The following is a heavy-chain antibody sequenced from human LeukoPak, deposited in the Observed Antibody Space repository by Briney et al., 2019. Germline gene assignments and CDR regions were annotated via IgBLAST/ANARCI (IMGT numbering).Heavy chain of an antibody. V-gene: IGHV3-23*01. CDR1: GFTFSSYA. J-gene: IGHJ6*02. D-gene: IGHD3-9*01. Sequence: GGSLRLSCAASGFTFSSYAISWVRQAPGQGLEWVSAISGSGGSTYYADSMKGRFTISRDNSKNTLYLQMNSLRAEDTAVYYCAKDLATGYSSYYYGMDVWGQGTTVTVSS. CDR3: AKDLATGYSSYYYGMDV. CDR2: ISGSGGST.